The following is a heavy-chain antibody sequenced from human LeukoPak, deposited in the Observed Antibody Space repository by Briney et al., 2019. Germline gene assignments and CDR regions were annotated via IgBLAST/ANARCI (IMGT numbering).Heavy chain of an antibody. CDR3: AKAYSSSWSDDGWYYFDY. J-gene: IGHJ4*02. CDR2: ISGSGGST. Sequence: GGSLRLSCAASGFTFSSYAMSWVRQAPGKGLEWVSAISGSGGSTYYADSVKGRFTISRDNSKNTLYLQMNSLRAEDTAVYYCAKAYSSSWSDDGWYYFDYWGQGTLVTVSS. D-gene: IGHD6-13*01. CDR1: GFTFSSYA. V-gene: IGHV3-23*01.